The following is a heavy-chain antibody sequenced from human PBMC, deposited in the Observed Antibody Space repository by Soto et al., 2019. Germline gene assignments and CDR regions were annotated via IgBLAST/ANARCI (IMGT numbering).Heavy chain of an antibody. V-gene: IGHV3-9*01. D-gene: IGHD2-21*01. CDR2: IYWNSARI. CDR3: KKEIEAGGLDN. Sequence: EVRLVESGGGSVQPGMSLRLSCVGSAFNIPDRAMHWVRQAPGKGLEWVSGIYWNSARIDYADSVKGRFTISRDNAKKSLYPQMNSLKTEEHAFYYCKKEIEAGGLDNWGQGNLVTVSS. CDR1: AFNIPDRA. J-gene: IGHJ4*02.